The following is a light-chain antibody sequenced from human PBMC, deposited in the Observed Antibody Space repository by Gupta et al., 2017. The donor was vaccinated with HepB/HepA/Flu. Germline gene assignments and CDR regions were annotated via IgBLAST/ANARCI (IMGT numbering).Light chain of an antibody. CDR1: QSLLDSSGYNY. CDR2: LGS. CDR3: RQALQTPIT. J-gene: IGKJ4*01. Sequence: DIVMTQSPLSLPVTPGEPASISCRSSQSLLDSSGYNYLDWYLQKPGQSPQLLIYLGSNRASGVPDRFSGSGSGTDFTLKISRVEAEDVGLYYCRQALQTPITFGGGTKVEIK. V-gene: IGKV2-28*01.